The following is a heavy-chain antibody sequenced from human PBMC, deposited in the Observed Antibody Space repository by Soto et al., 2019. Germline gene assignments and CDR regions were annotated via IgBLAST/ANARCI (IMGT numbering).Heavy chain of an antibody. CDR1: GFTFSTYG. D-gene: IGHD3-22*01. CDR2: ISYDGSNR. Sequence: QVQLVESGGGVVQPGRSLRLSCAASGFTFSTYGMHWVRQAPGKGLEWVAVISYDGSNRYSADSVKGRFTISRDNSKDTLYMQMNSLRVEDTAVYYCAKDPSSLVINHYYYYMDVWGKGTTVTVSS. V-gene: IGHV3-30*18. CDR3: AKDPSSLVINHYYYYMDV. J-gene: IGHJ6*03.